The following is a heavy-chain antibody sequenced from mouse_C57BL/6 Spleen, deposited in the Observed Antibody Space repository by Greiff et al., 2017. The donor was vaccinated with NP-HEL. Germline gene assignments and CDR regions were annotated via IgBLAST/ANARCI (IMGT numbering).Heavy chain of an antibody. D-gene: IGHD1-1*01. CDR1: GYSITSGYY. Sequence: EVKLQESGPGLVKPSQSLSLTCSVTGYSITSGYYWNWIRQFPGNKLEWMGYISYDGSNNYNPSLKNRISITRDTSKNQFFLKLNSVTTEDTATYYCAREELRRSYAMDYWGQGTSVTVSS. J-gene: IGHJ4*01. CDR2: ISYDGSN. CDR3: AREELRRSYAMDY. V-gene: IGHV3-6*01.